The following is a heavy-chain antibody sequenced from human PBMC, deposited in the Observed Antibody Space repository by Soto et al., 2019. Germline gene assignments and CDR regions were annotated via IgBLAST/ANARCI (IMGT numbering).Heavy chain of an antibody. J-gene: IGHJ4*02. CDR2: IYWNDDK. V-gene: IGHV2-5*01. CDR3: AHRALWFGEPNYFDY. D-gene: IGHD3-10*01. Sequence: SGPTLVNPTQTLTLTCTFSGFSLSTSGVGVGWIRQPPGKALEWLALIYWNDDKRYSPSLKSRLTITKNTSKNQVVLTMTNMDPVYTATYYCAHRALWFGEPNYFDYWGQGTLVTVSS. CDR1: GFSLSTSGVG.